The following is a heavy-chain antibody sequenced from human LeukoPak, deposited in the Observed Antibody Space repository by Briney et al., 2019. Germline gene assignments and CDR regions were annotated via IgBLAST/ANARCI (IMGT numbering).Heavy chain of an antibody. D-gene: IGHD4-23*01. CDR3: AKRSGNSGGYFDY. Sequence: GGSQRLSCAASGFTFSSYAMSWVRQAPGKGLEWVSTIISSGAGTSVDSVKGRFTISRDNSKNTLYLQMNSLRAEDTAVYYCAKRSGNSGGYFDYWGQGTLVTVSS. CDR1: GFTFSSYA. V-gene: IGHV3-23*01. J-gene: IGHJ4*02. CDR2: IISSGAGT.